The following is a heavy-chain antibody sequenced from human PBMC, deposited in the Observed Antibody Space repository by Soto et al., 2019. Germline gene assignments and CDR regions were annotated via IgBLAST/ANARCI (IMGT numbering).Heavy chain of an antibody. Sequence: SETLSLTCTVSGGSISRSSYYWGWIRQPPGKGLEWIGSIYYSGSTYYNPSLKSRVTISVDTSKNQFSLKLSSFTAADTAVYYCARHDYGGFGLWGQGTLVTVSS. V-gene: IGHV4-39*01. D-gene: IGHD4-17*01. CDR2: IYYSGST. J-gene: IGHJ4*02. CDR3: ARHDYGGFGL. CDR1: GGSISRSSYY.